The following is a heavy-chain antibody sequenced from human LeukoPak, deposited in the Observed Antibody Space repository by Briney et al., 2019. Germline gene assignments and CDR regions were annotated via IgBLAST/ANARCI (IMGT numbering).Heavy chain of an antibody. CDR2: ISWNSGSI. V-gene: IGHV3-9*01. D-gene: IGHD1-26*01. Sequence: GGSLRLSCAASGFTFDGYAMHWVRQVPGKGLEWVSSISWNSGSINYADSVKGRFTISRDNSKNTLYLQMNSLRAEDTAVYYCAKDKGWGYSAYDCYGMDVWGQGTTVTVSS. CDR3: AKDKGWGYSAYDCYGMDV. CDR1: GFTFDGYA. J-gene: IGHJ6*02.